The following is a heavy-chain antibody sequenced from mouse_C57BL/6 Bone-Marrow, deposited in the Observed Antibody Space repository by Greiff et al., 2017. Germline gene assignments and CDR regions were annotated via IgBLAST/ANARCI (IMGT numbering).Heavy chain of an antibody. Sequence: QVQLQQSGAELVRPGASVTLSCKASGYTFTDYEMHWVKQTPVHGLEWIGAIDPETGGTAYNQKFKGKAILTADKSSSTAYRELRSLTSEDSAVYYCTRGQLRGWFAYWGQGTLVTVSA. CDR3: TRGQLRGWFAY. V-gene: IGHV1-15*01. J-gene: IGHJ3*01. D-gene: IGHD3-2*02. CDR1: GYTFTDYE. CDR2: IDPETGGT.